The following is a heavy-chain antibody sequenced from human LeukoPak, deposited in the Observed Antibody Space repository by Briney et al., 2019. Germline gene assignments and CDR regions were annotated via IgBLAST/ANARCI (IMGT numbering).Heavy chain of an antibody. CDR3: SRNYYYYGMDV. J-gene: IGHJ6*02. Sequence: SETLSLTCTVSGGSISSYYWSWIRQPPGKGLEWIGYIYYSGSTNYNPSLKSRVTISVDTSKNQFSLRLTSVTAADTAVYYCSRNYYYYGMDVWGQGTTVTVSS. CDR1: GGSISSYY. CDR2: IYYSGST. V-gene: IGHV4-59*01.